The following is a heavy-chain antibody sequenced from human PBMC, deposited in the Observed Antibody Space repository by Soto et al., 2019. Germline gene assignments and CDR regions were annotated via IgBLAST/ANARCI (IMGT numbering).Heavy chain of an antibody. Sequence: QVQLQESGPGLVKPSQTLSLTCTVSGGSISSGGYYWSWIRQHPGKGLEWIGYIYYSGSTYYNPSLQSRVTXAVXTXTNQFSLKLSSVTAADTAVYYCARGDSGSYDYYFDYWGQGTLVTVSS. CDR1: GGSISSGGYY. V-gene: IGHV4-31*03. CDR2: IYYSGST. D-gene: IGHD1-26*01. J-gene: IGHJ4*02. CDR3: ARGDSGSYDYYFDY.